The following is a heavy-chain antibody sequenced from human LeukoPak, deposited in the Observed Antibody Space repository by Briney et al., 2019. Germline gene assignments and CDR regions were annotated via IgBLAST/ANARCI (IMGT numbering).Heavy chain of an antibody. D-gene: IGHD4-17*01. Sequence: GGSLRHSCAASGFTFSSYNIHWVRQPPGRGLVWVSRIESDERRTKYADSVAGRFTISRDHAKNTVYLQMNSLTDEDTAVYYCARGIYGDSVAFDYWGQGALVTVSS. J-gene: IGHJ4*02. CDR3: ARGIYGDSVAFDY. CDR1: GFTFSSYN. V-gene: IGHV3-74*01. CDR2: IESDERRT.